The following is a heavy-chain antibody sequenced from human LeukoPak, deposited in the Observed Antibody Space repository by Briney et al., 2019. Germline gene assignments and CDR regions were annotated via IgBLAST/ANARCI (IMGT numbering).Heavy chain of an antibody. CDR3: ARDHSGRQDY. CDR1: GFTFSNYG. J-gene: IGHJ4*02. CDR2: IWDDGSNE. V-gene: IGHV3-33*01. Sequence: GGSLRLSCAASGFTFSNYGMHWVRQAPGKGLEWVAVIWDDGSNEYYADSVKGRFTIFRDNRRNTLYLQMNSLRAEDTAVYSCARDHSGRQDYWGQGTLVTVSS. D-gene: IGHD1-1*01.